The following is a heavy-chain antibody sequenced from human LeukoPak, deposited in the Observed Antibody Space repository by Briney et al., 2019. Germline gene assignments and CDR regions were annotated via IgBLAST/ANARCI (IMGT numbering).Heavy chain of an antibody. CDR1: GGSISSSSYS. CDR2: IYYSGST. CDR3: ARHAAAALPYYFDY. J-gene: IGHJ4*02. V-gene: IGHV4-39*01. D-gene: IGHD6-13*01. Sequence: SETLSLTCTVSGGSISSSSYSWGWIRQPPGKGLEWIGSIYYSGSTYYNPSLKSRVTISVDTSKNQFSLKLSSVIAADTAVYYCARHAAAALPYYFDYWGQGTLVTVSS.